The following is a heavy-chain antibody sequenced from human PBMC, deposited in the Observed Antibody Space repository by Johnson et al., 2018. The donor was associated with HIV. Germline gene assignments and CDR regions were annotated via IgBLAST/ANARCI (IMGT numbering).Heavy chain of an antibody. D-gene: IGHD6-6*01. CDR3: ARGRIAARPI. CDR2: ISYDGSNK. J-gene: IGHJ3*02. Sequence: QVQLVESGGGVVQPGRSLRLSCAASGFTFSSYAMHWVRQAPGKGLEWVAVISYDGSNKYYADSVKGRFTISRDNSKNTLYLQRNSLRAEATAVYYCARGRIAARPICGQGTMVTVSS. V-gene: IGHV3-30*04. CDR1: GFTFSSYA.